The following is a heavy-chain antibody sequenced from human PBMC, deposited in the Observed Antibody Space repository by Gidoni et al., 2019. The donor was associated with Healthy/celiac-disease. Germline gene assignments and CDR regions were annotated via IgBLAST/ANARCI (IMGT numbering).Heavy chain of an antibody. D-gene: IGHD4-17*01. CDR3: ARGDDYGDYEDY. V-gene: IGHV3-48*02. Sequence: EVQLVESGGGLVQPGGSLRLSCAASGFTFISYSMNWFRQAPGKGLEWVPYISSSSSTIYYADSVKGRFTISRDNAKNSLYLQMNSLRDEDTAVYYCARGDDYGDYEDYWGQGTLVTVSS. CDR2: ISSSSSTI. CDR1: GFTFISYS. J-gene: IGHJ4*02.